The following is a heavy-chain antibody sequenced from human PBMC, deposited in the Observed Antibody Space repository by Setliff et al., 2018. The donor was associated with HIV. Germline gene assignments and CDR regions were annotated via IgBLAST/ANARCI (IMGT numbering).Heavy chain of an antibody. CDR2: INHSGST. Sequence: SETLSLTCVVYGGSFSDYYWSWIRQPPGKGLEWIGEINHSGSTTYNPSLKSRVTMSVDTTKNQFSLKLNTVTAADTATYYCLLDVPLILRTSPPLWGQGTPVTVSS. J-gene: IGHJ4*02. CDR1: GGSFSDYY. V-gene: IGHV4-34*01. CDR3: LLDVPLILRTSPPL. D-gene: IGHD1-7*01.